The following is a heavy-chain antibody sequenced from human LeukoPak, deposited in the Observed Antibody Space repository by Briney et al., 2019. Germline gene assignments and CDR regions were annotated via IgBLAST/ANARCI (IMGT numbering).Heavy chain of an antibody. CDR1: GYTFTGYY. CDR3: ARDVAVASATGDDY. V-gene: IGHV1-2*02. D-gene: IGHD6-19*01. J-gene: IGHJ4*02. Sequence: ASVKVSCKASGYTFTGYYMHWVRQAPGQGLEWMGWINPNSGGTNYAQKFQGRVAMTRDTSISTAYMELSRLRSDDTAVYYCARDVAVASATGDDYWGQGTLVTVSS. CDR2: INPNSGGT.